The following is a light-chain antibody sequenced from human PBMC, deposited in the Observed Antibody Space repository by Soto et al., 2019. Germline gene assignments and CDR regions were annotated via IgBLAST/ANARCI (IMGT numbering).Light chain of an antibody. Sequence: IQLTQSPSSLSASVGDRVTITCLASQGIGTYLAWYQQKPVKAPNLLIYGAYTLQSGVPSRFSGSGSGTDFTLTISSLQPEDFATYYCQQVHTYPLTFGGGTKVDI. CDR1: QGIGTY. J-gene: IGKJ4*01. V-gene: IGKV1-9*01. CDR3: QQVHTYPLT. CDR2: GAY.